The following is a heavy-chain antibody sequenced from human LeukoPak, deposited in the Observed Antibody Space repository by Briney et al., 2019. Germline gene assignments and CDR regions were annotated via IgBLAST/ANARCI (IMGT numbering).Heavy chain of an antibody. Sequence: PGGSLRLSCAASGFTFKKYAMNWVRQVPGKGLEWVSTVSGGGDVTYYADSVKGRFTISRDNTKTTLYLQMNSLRAEDTAVYYCAKDPNYGDYDYWGQGTLVIVSS. CDR2: VSGGGDVT. CDR1: GFTFKKYA. CDR3: AKDPNYGDYDY. V-gene: IGHV3-23*01. J-gene: IGHJ4*02. D-gene: IGHD4-17*01.